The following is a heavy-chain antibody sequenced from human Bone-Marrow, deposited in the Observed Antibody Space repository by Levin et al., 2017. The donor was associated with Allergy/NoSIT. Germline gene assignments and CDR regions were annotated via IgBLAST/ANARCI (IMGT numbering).Heavy chain of an antibody. Sequence: NPGGSLRLSCAASGFTFSTYTMHWVRQAPGKGLEWVSSIRSAGTYIHYADSVKGRFTISRDNANNSLSLEMTSLRAEDTALYYCARGGGSQKGGLDVWGQGTTVTVSS. CDR1: GFTFSTYT. CDR2: IRSAGTYI. V-gene: IGHV3-21*01. D-gene: IGHD3-10*01. CDR3: ARGGGSQKGGLDV. J-gene: IGHJ6*02.